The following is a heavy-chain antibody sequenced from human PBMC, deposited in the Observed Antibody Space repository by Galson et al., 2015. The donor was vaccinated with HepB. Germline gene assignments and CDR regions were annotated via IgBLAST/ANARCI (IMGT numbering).Heavy chain of an antibody. V-gene: IGHV3-53*01. Sequence: SLRLSCAASGFTVSSNFMSWVRQAPGKGLEWVSVIYNDYTYYSDSVRGRFTISRDTSTNTLYLQMTSLRAEDTAVYYCARAYGSGTYRYSDHWGQGTLVTVSS. D-gene: IGHD3-10*01. CDR3: ARAYGSGTYRYSDH. CDR1: GFTVSSNF. J-gene: IGHJ4*02. CDR2: IYNDYT.